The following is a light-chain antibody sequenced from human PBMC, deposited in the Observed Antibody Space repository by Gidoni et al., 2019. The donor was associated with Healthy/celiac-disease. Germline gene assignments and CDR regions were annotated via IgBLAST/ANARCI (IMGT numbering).Light chain of an antibody. Sequence: IVMTQSPATLSVSPGERATLSCRASQSVSSNLAWYQQKPGQAPRLLIYGASTSATGIPARFSGSGSGTEFTLTISSLQSEDFAVYYWQQYNNWPPNTFGQGTKLEIK. CDR1: QSVSSN. CDR3: QQYNNWPPNT. CDR2: GAS. J-gene: IGKJ2*01. V-gene: IGKV3-15*01.